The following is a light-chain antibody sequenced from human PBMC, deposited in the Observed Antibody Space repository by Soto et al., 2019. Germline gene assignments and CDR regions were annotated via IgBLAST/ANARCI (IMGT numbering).Light chain of an antibody. CDR2: AAS. CDR1: QSISSW. J-gene: IGKJ5*01. Sequence: DIQMTQSPSSVSASVGDRATITCRASQSISSWLAWYQQKPGTVPKLLIYAASSLQVGVPSRFSGSGTGTEFTLTITSLQPEDFGTYYCQQGDSFPITFGQGTRLEIK. V-gene: IGKV1-12*01. CDR3: QQGDSFPIT.